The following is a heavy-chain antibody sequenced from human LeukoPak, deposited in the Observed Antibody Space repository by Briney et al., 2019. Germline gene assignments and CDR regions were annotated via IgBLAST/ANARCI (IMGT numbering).Heavy chain of an antibody. Sequence: GGSLRLSCAASGFTFSNYAMSWVRQAPGKGLEWVSVIYSGGSTYYADSVKGRFTISRDNSKNTLYLQMNSLRAEDTAVYYCARGAYYDYVWGSYRYKADYYFDYWGQGTLVTVSS. CDR2: IYSGGST. CDR3: ARGAYYDYVWGSYRYKADYYFDY. CDR1: GFTFSNYA. V-gene: IGHV3-53*01. J-gene: IGHJ4*02. D-gene: IGHD3-16*02.